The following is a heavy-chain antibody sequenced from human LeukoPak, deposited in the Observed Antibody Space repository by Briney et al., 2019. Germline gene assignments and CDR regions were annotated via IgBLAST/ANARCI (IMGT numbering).Heavy chain of an antibody. J-gene: IGHJ4*02. V-gene: IGHV3-48*04. CDR1: GFIFSSYD. CDR2: ISSRSRTI. Sequence: GGSLRLSCAASGFIFSSYDFNWVRQAPGKGLEWGSYISSRSRTIYYADSVKGRFTISRDNAQKSLYLQINSLRAEDTAVYYCATASSQAYYFDYWGQGTLVTVSS. D-gene: IGHD2-2*01. CDR3: ATASSQAYYFDY.